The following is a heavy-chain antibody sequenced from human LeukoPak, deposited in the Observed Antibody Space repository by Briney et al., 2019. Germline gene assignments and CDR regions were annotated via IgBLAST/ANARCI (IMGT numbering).Heavy chain of an antibody. D-gene: IGHD1-26*01. J-gene: IGHJ4*02. CDR2: ISAYNGNT. CDR3: ARSIVGATMYFDY. Sequence: ASVKVSCTASGYTFTSYGISWVRQAPGQGLEWMGWISAYNGNTNYAQKLQGRVTMTTDTSTSTAYMELRSLRSDDTAVYHCARSIVGATMYFDYWGQGTLVAVSS. V-gene: IGHV1-18*01. CDR1: GYTFTSYG.